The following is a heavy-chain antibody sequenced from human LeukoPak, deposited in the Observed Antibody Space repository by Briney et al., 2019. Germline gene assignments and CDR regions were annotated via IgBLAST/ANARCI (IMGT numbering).Heavy chain of an antibody. J-gene: IGHJ4*02. V-gene: IGHV5-51*01. CDR3: GRLFCSSTSCDSVDYFDY. CDR1: GYSFTSYW. D-gene: IGHD2-2*01. CDR2: IYPGDSDT. Sequence: GESLKISCKGSGYSFTSYWIGWVRQMPGKGLEWMGIIYPGDSDTRSSPSFQGQVTISADKSISTAYLQWSSLKASDTAMYYCGRLFCSSTSCDSVDYFDYWGQGTLVTVSS.